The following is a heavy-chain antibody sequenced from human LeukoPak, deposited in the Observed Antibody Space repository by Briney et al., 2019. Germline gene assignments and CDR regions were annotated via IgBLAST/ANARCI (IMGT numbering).Heavy chain of an antibody. CDR3: AKIGGWSGSGSYYNTVDY. CDR1: GFTFSTYG. D-gene: IGHD3-10*01. V-gene: IGHV3-30*02. Sequence: PGGSLRLSCAASGFTFSTYGMHWVRQAPGKGLEWVAFIRYDGSNKYYADSVKGRFTISRDNSKNTLYLQVNSLRAEDTAVYYCAKIGGWSGSGSYYNTVDYWGQGTLVTVSS. CDR2: IRYDGSNK. J-gene: IGHJ4*02.